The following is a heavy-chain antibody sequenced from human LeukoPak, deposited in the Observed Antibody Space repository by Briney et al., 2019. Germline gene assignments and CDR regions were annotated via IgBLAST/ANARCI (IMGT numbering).Heavy chain of an antibody. Sequence: SETLSLTCTVSGGSISGYYWNWVRQHPGKGLEWIGYIYYTGSTDYSPSLQGRVTISLDTSMNLFSLRLTSMTAVDTAVYYCARSQNWYFDSWGQGTLVSVSS. J-gene: IGHJ4*02. CDR2: IYYTGST. CDR1: GGSISGYY. D-gene: IGHD1-1*01. V-gene: IGHV4-59*01. CDR3: ARSQNWYFDS.